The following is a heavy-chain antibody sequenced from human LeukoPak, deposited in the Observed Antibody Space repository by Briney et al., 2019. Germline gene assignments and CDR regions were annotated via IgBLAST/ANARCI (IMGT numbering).Heavy chain of an antibody. V-gene: IGHV4-34*01. CDR2: INHSGST. J-gene: IGHJ4*02. CDR1: GGSFSGYY. Sequence: SETLSLTCAVYGGSFSGYYWSWIRQPPGKGLEWIGEINHSGSTNYNPSLKSRVTISVDTSKNQFSLKLSSVTAADTAVYYCARGRALNGSGSYPFDYWGQGTLVTVSS. D-gene: IGHD3-10*01. CDR3: ARGRALNGSGSYPFDY.